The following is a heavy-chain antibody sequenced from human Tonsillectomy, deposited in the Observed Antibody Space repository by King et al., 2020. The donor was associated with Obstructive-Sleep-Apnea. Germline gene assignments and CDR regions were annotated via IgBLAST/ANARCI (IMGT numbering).Heavy chain of an antibody. Sequence: VQLVDFGGGLVKPGGSLRLSCAASGFTFSSYSLNWVRQAPGKGLEWVSSISSSSSYIYYADSVRGRFTISRDNAKNSLYLQMNSLSAEDTAVYYCATDRTGSLDYWGQGTLATVSS. V-gene: IGHV3-21*01. CDR2: ISSSSSYI. CDR1: GFTFSSYS. CDR3: ATDRTGSLDY. J-gene: IGHJ4*02. D-gene: IGHD3-10*01.